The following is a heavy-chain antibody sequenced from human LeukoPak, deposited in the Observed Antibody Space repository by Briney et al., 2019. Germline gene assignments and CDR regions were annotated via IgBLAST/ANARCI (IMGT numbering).Heavy chain of an antibody. CDR1: GGSISSGGYY. D-gene: IGHD6-19*01. J-gene: IGHJ3*02. CDR3: ASQLYSSGWYERTDAFDI. Sequence: PSQTLSLTCTVSGGSISSGGYYWSWIRQPPGKGLEWIGYIYYSGSTYYNPSLKSRVTISVDTSKNQFSLKLSSVTAADTAVYYCASQLYSSGWYERTDAFDIWGQGTMVTVSS. CDR2: IYYSGST. V-gene: IGHV4-31*03.